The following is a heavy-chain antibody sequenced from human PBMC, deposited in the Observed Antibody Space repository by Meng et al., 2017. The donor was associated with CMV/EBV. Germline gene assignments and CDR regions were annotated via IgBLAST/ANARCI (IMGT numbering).Heavy chain of an antibody. V-gene: IGHV4-59*01. CDR2: IYYSGST. CDR3: ARGYSSSWHVSAFDI. CDR1: GGSISSYY. D-gene: IGHD6-13*01. Sequence: LRLSCTVSGGSISSYYWNWIRQPPGKGLEWIGYIYYSGSTNYNPSLKSRVTISVDTSKNQFSLKLSSVTAADTAVYYCARGYSSSWHVSAFDIWGQGTMVTVSS. J-gene: IGHJ3*02.